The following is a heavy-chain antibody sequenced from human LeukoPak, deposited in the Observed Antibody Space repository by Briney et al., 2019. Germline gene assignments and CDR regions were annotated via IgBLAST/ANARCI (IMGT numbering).Heavy chain of an antibody. D-gene: IGHD3-22*01. CDR2: INHSGST. Sequence: EPTTLPCGVCGGSFKGYYLSGLRHPKEKGLEWIGEINHSGSTNYNPSLKSRVTISVDTSKNQFSLKLSSVTAADTAVYYCARGGYGSGYYYFDYWGQGTLVTVSS. CDR3: ARGGYGSGYYYFDY. J-gene: IGHJ4*02. CDR1: GGSFKGYY. V-gene: IGHV4-34*01.